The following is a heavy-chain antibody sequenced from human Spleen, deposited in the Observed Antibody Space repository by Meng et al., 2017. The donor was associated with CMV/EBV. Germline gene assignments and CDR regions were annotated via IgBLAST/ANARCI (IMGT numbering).Heavy chain of an antibody. CDR2: IKQDGSEK. CDR3: ARDPIFGVVIKNGMDV. D-gene: IGHD3-3*01. CDR1: GFTFSSYW. Sequence: SCAASGFTFSSYWMSWVRQAPGKGLEWVANIKQDGSEKYYVDSVKGRFTISRDNAKNSLYLQMNSLRAEDTAVYYCARDPIFGVVIKNGMDVWGQGTTVTVSS. J-gene: IGHJ6*02. V-gene: IGHV3-7*01.